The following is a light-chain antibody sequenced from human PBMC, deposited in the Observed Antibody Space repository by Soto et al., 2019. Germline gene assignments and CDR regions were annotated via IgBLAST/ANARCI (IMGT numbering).Light chain of an antibody. CDR1: QTISSN. Sequence: EIVMTQSPATLSESRGERATLSCRGTQTISSNYLAWYQQKPGQAPKLLIHGASTRATGIPDRFSGSGSGTDFTLTISSLQPDDFATYYCQHYNSYSEAFGQGTKVDIK. CDR3: QHYNSYSEA. CDR2: GAS. J-gene: IGKJ1*01. V-gene: IGKV3D-15*01.